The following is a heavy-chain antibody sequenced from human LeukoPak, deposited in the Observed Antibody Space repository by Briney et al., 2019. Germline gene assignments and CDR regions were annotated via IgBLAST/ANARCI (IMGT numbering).Heavy chain of an antibody. CDR3: ARGGPSGYAFFDY. CDR2: INHSGST. V-gene: IGHV4-34*01. Sequence: SETLSLTCAVYGGSFSGYYWSWIRQPPGKGLEWVGEINHSGSTNYNPSLKSRVTISVDTSKNQFSLKLSSVTAADTAVYYCARGGPSGYAFFDYWGQGTLVTVSS. CDR1: GGSFSGYY. D-gene: IGHD5-12*01. J-gene: IGHJ4*02.